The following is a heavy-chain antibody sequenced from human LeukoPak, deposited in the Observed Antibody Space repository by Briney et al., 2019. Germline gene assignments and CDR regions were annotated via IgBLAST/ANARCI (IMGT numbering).Heavy chain of an antibody. CDR3: AGGNSRDV. Sequence: QPGGSLRLSCAVSGFPLSNSWMYWVRQAPGKGMEGESNIKKDGSGITYVASVKGRFIIARDNSRNALYLQMNSLRIEDTAVYFCAGGNSRDVWGKGTAVTVSS. CDR2: IKKDGSGI. D-gene: IGHD1/OR15-1a*01. CDR1: GFPLSNSW. J-gene: IGHJ6*04. V-gene: IGHV3-7*03.